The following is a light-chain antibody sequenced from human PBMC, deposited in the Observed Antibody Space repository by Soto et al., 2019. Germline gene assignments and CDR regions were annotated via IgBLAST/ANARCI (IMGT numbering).Light chain of an antibody. Sequence: EIVLTQSPATLSLSPGERATLSCRASQSVSSYLAWYQQKPGQAPRLLIYDSSNRATGIPARFSASGSGTDFTLTISSLEPEDFAIYYCQQRGNWPWTFGQGTKVEL. CDR3: QQRGNWPWT. J-gene: IGKJ1*01. V-gene: IGKV3-11*01. CDR1: QSVSSY. CDR2: DSS.